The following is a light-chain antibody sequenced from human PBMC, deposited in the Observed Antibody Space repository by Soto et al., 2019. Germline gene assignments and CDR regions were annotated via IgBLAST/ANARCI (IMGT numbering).Light chain of an antibody. CDR1: SSDVGNYNY. CDR3: SSYAGSNIWV. V-gene: IGLV2-8*01. CDR2: EVS. J-gene: IGLJ3*02. Sequence: QSALTQSPSASGSPGQSVTISCTGTSSDVGNYNYDSWYQQHPGKAPKLMIYEVSKRPSGVPDRFSGSKSGNTASLTVSGLQVEDEADYYCSSYAGSNIWVFGGGTKLTVL.